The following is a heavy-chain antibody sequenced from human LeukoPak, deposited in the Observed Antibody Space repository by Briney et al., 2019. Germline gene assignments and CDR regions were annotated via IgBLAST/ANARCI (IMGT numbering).Heavy chain of an antibody. J-gene: IGHJ4*02. D-gene: IGHD1-1*01. CDR2: ISSSSSYI. CDR1: GFTFTNAW. CDR3: ARDHVSGND. V-gene: IGHV3-21*01. Sequence: GGSLRLSCAASGFTFTNAWMNWVRKAPGKGLEWVSSISSSSSYIYYADSVKGRFTISRDNAKNSLYLQMNSLRAEDTAVYCCARDHVSGNDWGQGTLVTVSS.